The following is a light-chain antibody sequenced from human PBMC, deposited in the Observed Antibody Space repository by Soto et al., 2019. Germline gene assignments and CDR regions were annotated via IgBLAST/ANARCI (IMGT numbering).Light chain of an antibody. J-gene: IGKJ5*01. CDR2: GAS. CDR3: QQYNNWPPIT. V-gene: IGKV3-15*01. CDR1: QSVSDN. Sequence: ETVMTQSPDTLSLSPGERATLSCRASQSVSDNLAWYQQRPGQGPRLLIYGASTRATGIPARFSGSGSGTEFTLTISSLQSEDFAVYYCQQYNNWPPITFGQGTRLEIK.